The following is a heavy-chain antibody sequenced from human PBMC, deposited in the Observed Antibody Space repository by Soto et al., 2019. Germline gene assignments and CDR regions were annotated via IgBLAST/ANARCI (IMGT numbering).Heavy chain of an antibody. V-gene: IGHV3-66*01. J-gene: IGHJ1*01. D-gene: IGHD3-10*01. CDR2: IYSGGST. Sequence: EVQLVESGGGLVQPGGSLRLSCAASGFTVSSNYMSWVRQAPRKGLEWVSVIYSGGSTYYADSVKGRFTISRDNSKNTLYLQMNSLRAEDTAVYYCARDMVRGLYPEYFQHWGQGTLVTVSS. CDR1: GFTVSSNY. CDR3: ARDMVRGLYPEYFQH.